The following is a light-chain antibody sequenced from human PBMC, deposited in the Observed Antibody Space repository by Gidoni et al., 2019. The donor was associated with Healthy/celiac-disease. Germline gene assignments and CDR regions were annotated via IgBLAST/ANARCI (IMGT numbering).Light chain of an antibody. CDR3: QQLNTYGGLT. J-gene: IGKJ4*01. CDR2: AAS. Sequence: DIQLTQSPSFLSASVGDRVTITCRASQVISSYLAWYQQKPGKAPKLLIYAASTLQSGVPSRFSGSGSGTEFTLTISSLQPEDFATYYCQQLNTYGGLTFGGGTKVEIK. CDR1: QVISSY. V-gene: IGKV1-9*01.